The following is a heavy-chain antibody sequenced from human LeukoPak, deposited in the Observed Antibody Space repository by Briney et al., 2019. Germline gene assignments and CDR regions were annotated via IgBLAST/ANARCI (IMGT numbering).Heavy chain of an antibody. CDR2: ISSSGSTI. Sequence: GGSLRLSCAASGVTFSSYEMNWVRQAPGKGLEWVSYISSSGSTIYYADSVKGRFTISRDNAKNSLYPQMNSLRAEDTAVYYCAELGITMIGGVWGKGTTVTISS. V-gene: IGHV3-48*03. J-gene: IGHJ6*04. D-gene: IGHD3-10*02. CDR3: AELGITMIGGV. CDR1: GVTFSSYE.